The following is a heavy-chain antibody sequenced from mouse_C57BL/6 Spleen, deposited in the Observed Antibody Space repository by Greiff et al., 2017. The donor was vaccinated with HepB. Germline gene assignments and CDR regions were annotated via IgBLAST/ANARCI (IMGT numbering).Heavy chain of an antibody. J-gene: IGHJ3*01. CDR2: INPSSGYT. CDR3: AIDSSGYVGAY. Sequence: VQLQESGAELAKPGASVKLSCKASGYTFTSYWMHWVKQRPGQGLEWIGYINPSSGYTKYNQKFKDKATLTADKSSSTASMQLSSLTYEDSAVYYCAIDSSGYVGAYWGQGTLVTVSA. V-gene: IGHV1-7*01. D-gene: IGHD3-2*02. CDR1: GYTFTSYW.